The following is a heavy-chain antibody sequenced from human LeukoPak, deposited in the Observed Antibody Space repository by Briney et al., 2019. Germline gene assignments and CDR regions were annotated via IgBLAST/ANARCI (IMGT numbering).Heavy chain of an antibody. J-gene: IGHJ4*02. CDR2: INIDGSSI. V-gene: IGHV3-74*01. D-gene: IGHD1-26*01. CDR3: ARVGATLTYFDY. Sequence: PGGSLRLSCAASGFSLNNFWMHWVRQAPGKGLAWVSRINIDGSSISYADSVKGRFTISRDNAKNTLYLQMNSLRAEDTALYYCARVGATLTYFDYWGQGSLVTVSS. CDR1: GFSLNNFW.